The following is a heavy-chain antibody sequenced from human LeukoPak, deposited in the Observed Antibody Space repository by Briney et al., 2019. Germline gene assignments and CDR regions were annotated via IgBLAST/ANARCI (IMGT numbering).Heavy chain of an antibody. CDR1: GGSISSYY. Sequence: SETLSLTCTVSGGSISSYYWSWIRQPPGQGLEYIGSIYYSGSTYYNPSLKSRVTMAVDTSKNQFSLKLSSVTAADTAVYYCATIVAAAASGFFDYWVQGTLVTVSS. CDR3: ATIVAAAASGFFDY. J-gene: IGHJ4*02. CDR2: IYYSGST. D-gene: IGHD6-13*01. V-gene: IGHV4-59*04.